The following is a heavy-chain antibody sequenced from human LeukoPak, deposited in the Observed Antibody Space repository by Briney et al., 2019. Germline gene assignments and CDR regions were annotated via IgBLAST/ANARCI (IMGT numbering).Heavy chain of an antibody. CDR1: GGSFSGYY. CDR2: INHSGST. J-gene: IGHJ6*03. Sequence: SETLSLTCAVYGGSFSGYYWSWIRQPPGKGLEWIGEINHSGSTNYNPSLKSRVTISVDTSKNQFSLKLTSVTAADTAVYYCARGDFWSCYYSHYYYQYMDVWGKGTTVTVSS. D-gene: IGHD3-3*01. V-gene: IGHV4-34*01. CDR3: ARGDFWSCYYSHYYYQYMDV.